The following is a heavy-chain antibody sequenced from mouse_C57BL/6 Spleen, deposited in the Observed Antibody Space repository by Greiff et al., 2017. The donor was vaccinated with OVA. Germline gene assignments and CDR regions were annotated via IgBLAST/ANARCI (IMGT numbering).Heavy chain of an antibody. CDR3: ARDYDGRSYGTWFAY. CDR1: GYTFTSYW. CDR2: INPSSGYT. V-gene: IGHV1-7*01. J-gene: IGHJ3*01. Sequence: QVQLQQSGAELAKPGASVKLSCKASGYTFTSYWMHWVKQRPGQGLEWIGYINPSSGYTKYNQKFKDKATLTADKSSSTAYMQLSSLTYEDSAVYYCARDYDGRSYGTWFAYWGQGTLVTVSA. D-gene: IGHD1-1*01.